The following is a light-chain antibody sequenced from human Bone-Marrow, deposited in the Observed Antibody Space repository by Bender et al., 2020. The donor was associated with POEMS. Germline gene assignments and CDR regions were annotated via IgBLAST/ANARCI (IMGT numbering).Light chain of an antibody. V-gene: IGLV2-14*03. J-gene: IGLJ1*01. CDR2: DVS. CDR3: ASYTDSSTFV. CDR1: SSDIGIYEY. Sequence: QSALTQPASVSGSPGESITIPCTGTSSDIGIYEYVSWYQQHPGKTPKLMIYDVSSRPSGVSDRFSGSKSGNAASLTISGLQDEDEADYYCASYTDSSTFVFGTGTKVTVL.